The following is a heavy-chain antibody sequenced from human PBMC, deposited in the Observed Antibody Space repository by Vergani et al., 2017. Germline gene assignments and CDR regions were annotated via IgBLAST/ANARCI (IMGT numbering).Heavy chain of an antibody. Sequence: QVHLVESGGGVVQPGRSLRLSCVVSGFTFSYYGMHWVRQAPGKGLEWVAVISYDGTQKYYADSVKGRFTISRDNSKSTLYLQMNSLRTEDTDVYYCATKSCGTPGCQIGYFREWGQGTLVTVSS. CDR3: ATKSCGTPGCQIGYFRE. J-gene: IGHJ1*01. D-gene: IGHD1-1*01. V-gene: IGHV3-30*03. CDR2: ISYDGTQK. CDR1: GFTFSYYG.